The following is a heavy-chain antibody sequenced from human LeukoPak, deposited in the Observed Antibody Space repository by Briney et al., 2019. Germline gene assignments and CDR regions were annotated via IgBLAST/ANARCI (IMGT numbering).Heavy chain of an antibody. CDR3: ARDVDGNWFDP. CDR2: INPSGGST. V-gene: IGHV1-46*01. Sequence: GASVKVSCKASGYTFTSYYMHWVRQAPGQGLEWMGIINPSGGSTSYAQKFQGRVTMTRDMSTSTDYMELSSLRSEDTAVYYCARDVDGNWFDPWGQGTLVIVSS. CDR1: GYTFTSYY. D-gene: IGHD5-12*01. J-gene: IGHJ5*02.